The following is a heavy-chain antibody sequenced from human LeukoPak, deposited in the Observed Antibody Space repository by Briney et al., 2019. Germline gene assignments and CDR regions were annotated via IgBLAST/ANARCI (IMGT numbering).Heavy chain of an antibody. CDR3: ARGAGGYGDYSLWLGY. CDR1: GYTFSGYG. Sequence: ASVKVSCKASGYTFSGYGFSWVRQAPGQGLEWMGWISAYNGNTKFAQKYQGRVTMTTDTSTSTAYMELRSLRSDDTAVYYCARGAGGYGDYSLWLGYWGQGTLVTDSS. V-gene: IGHV1-18*01. D-gene: IGHD4-17*01. CDR2: ISAYNGNT. J-gene: IGHJ4*02.